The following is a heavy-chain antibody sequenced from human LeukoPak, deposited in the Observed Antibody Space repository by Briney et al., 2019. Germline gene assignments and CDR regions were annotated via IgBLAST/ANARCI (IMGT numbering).Heavy chain of an antibody. CDR3: ARDGYSSGWSGDNWFDP. CDR1: GGTFSSYA. D-gene: IGHD6-19*01. J-gene: IGHJ5*02. V-gene: IGHV1-69*13. Sequence: SVKVSCKASGGTFSSYAISWVRQAPGQGLEWMGGIIPIFGTANYAQKFQGRVTITADESTSTAYMELSSLRSEDTAVYYCARDGYSSGWSGDNWFDPWGQGTLVTVSS. CDR2: IIPIFGTA.